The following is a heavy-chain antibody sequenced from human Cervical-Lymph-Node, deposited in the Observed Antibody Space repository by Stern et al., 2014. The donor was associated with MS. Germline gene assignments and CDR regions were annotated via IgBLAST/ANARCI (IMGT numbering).Heavy chain of an antibody. V-gene: IGHV1-69*12. CDR2: INPLYGTP. CDR3: ARGLVNFGSGTYVPDRFDS. D-gene: IGHD3-10*01. J-gene: IGHJ5*01. Sequence: QVQLVQSGAGVKKPGSSVKVSCKASGGSFRSTIMSWVRQAPGQGLEWMGGINPLYGTPNYAQKFQGRVTITADDVTSTVYMDVSSLRSDDTAVYFCARGLVNFGSGTYVPDRFDSWGQGTLVTVSS. CDR1: GGSFRSTI.